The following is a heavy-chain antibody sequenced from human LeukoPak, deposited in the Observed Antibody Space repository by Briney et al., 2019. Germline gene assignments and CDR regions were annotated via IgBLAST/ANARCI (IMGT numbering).Heavy chain of an antibody. D-gene: IGHD1-26*01. CDR3: ARAAYSGSYYVFYFDY. CDR2: IYYSGST. Sequence: SETLSLTCTVSGGSISSSSYYWGWIRQPPGKGLEWIGSIYYSGSTYYNPSLKSRVTISVDTSKNQFSLKLSSVTAADTAVYYCARAAYSGSYYVFYFDYWGQGTLVTVSS. J-gene: IGHJ4*02. V-gene: IGHV4-39*01. CDR1: GGSISSSSYY.